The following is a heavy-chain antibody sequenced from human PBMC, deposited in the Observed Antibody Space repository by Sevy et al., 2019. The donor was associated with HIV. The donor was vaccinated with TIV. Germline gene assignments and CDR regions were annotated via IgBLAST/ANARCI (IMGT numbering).Heavy chain of an antibody. CDR2: INSDGSNT. V-gene: IGHV3-74*01. D-gene: IGHD3-10*01. CDR1: GFTFSTYW. CDR3: GREMISMVPGVPDAFDI. J-gene: IGHJ3*02. Sequence: GGSLRLSCAASGFTFSTYWMHWVRQVPGKGLVWVSRINSDGSNTNYADSVKGRFTTSRDNAKNTVYLQMNSLRADDMALYFCGREMISMVPGVPDAFDIWGHGTMVTVSS.